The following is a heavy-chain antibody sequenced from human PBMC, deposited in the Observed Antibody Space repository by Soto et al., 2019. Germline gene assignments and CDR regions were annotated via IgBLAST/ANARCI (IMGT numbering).Heavy chain of an antibody. Sequence: QITLKESGPTLVKPTQTLTLTCSFSGFSLSDNGGGVGWIRQPPGKALELLALVYWDDDKRYSPSLKSRLTITQDTSKNPVVLPMTNMDPVDTATYYFAHSFRGSASYTGDRLDSWGQGTLVNVSS. CDR1: GFSLSDNGGG. J-gene: IGHJ4*02. D-gene: IGHD3-10*01. CDR2: VYWDDDK. CDR3: AHSFRGSASYTGDRLDS. V-gene: IGHV2-5*02.